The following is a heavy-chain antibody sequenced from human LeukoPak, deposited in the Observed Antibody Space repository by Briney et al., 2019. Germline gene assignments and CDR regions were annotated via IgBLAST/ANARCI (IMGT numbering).Heavy chain of an antibody. CDR1: GFTFSSYG. J-gene: IGHJ4*02. CDR2: ISYDGSNK. Sequence: GGSLRLSCAASGFTFSSYGMHWVRQAPGKGLEWVAVISYDGSNKYYADSVKGRFTISRDNSKNTLYLQMNSLRAEDTAVYYCAKDHPNFDWLLFDWGQGTLVTVSS. CDR3: AKDHPNFDWLLFD. D-gene: IGHD3-9*01. V-gene: IGHV3-30*18.